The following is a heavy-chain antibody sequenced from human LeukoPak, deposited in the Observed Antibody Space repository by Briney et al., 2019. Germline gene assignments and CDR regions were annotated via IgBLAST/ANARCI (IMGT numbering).Heavy chain of an antibody. CDR2: IKQDGSEK. V-gene: IGHV3-7*01. CDR1: GFSTSNYW. CDR3: ARGVWAPFDS. Sequence: GGSLRLSCAASGFSTSNYWMNWVRQAPGKGLEWVANIKQDGSEKNYVDSVKGRFTFSRDNAKNSLILQMNRLRDEDTAVYYCARGVWAPFDSWGQGTLVSVSS. J-gene: IGHJ4*02. D-gene: IGHD7-27*01.